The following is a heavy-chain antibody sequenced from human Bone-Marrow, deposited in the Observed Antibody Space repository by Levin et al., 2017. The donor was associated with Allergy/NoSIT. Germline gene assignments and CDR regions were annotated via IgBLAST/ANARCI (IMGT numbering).Heavy chain of an antibody. CDR1: GFTFSSYA. CDR2: ITGSGGDT. J-gene: IGHJ4*02. CDR3: AKGEEASGLHTTYFDY. Sequence: GGSLRLSCAASGFTFSSYAMGWVRLAPGKGLECVSSITGSGGDTRYADSVKGHFSISRDNSKNTLYLQMNNVRAEDTAVYYCAKGEEASGLHTTYFDYWGQGTLVTVSS. V-gene: IGHV3-23*01. D-gene: IGHD3-3*01.